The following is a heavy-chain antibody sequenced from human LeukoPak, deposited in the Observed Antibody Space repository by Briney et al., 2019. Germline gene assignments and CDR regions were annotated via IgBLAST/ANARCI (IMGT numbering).Heavy chain of an antibody. V-gene: IGHV3-66*01. J-gene: IGHJ4*02. Sequence: GGSLRLSCVTSGFSVSNNYMSWVRQAPGKGLEWVSVISSAGGTYYADSVKARFTISRDISKNTLFLLMNSLTVEDTAIYYCARVAYTSGWGERYYFDYWGQGTLVTVSS. CDR2: ISSAGGT. CDR1: GFSVSNNY. CDR3: ARVAYTSGWGERYYFDY. D-gene: IGHD6-19*01.